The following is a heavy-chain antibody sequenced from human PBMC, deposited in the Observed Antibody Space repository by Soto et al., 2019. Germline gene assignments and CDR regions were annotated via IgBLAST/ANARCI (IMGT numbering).Heavy chain of an antibody. CDR1: GFTFSSDA. Sequence: GGALILSWAASGFTFSSDAMSWVRQAPGKGLEWVSAISGSGGSTYYADSVKGRFTISRDNSKNTLYLQMNSLRAEDTAVYYCAKDLHDNSDSSGYPDYWRQGPLITVPS. CDR2: ISGSGGST. V-gene: IGHV3-23*01. J-gene: IGHJ4*02. CDR3: AKDLHDNSDSSGYPDY. D-gene: IGHD3-22*01.